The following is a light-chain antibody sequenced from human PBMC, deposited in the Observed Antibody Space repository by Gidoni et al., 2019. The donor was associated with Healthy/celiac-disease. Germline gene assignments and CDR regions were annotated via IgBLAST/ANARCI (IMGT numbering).Light chain of an antibody. Sequence: QSVLTKPPSASGTPGQRVTISCSGSSPNIGSNTVNWYQQLPGTAPKLLIYSNNQRPSGVPDRSSGSKSGTSASLAISGLQSEDEADYYCAAWDDSLNGLVFGTGTKITVL. J-gene: IGLJ1*01. CDR3: AAWDDSLNGLV. CDR2: SNN. V-gene: IGLV1-44*01. CDR1: SPNIGSNT.